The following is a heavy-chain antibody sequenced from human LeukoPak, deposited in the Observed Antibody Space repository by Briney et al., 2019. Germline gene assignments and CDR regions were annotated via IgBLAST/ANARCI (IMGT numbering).Heavy chain of an antibody. CDR1: GGSINKYY. V-gene: IGHV4-59*01. J-gene: IGHJ4*02. CDR3: ARDTAYYDSSGYYYGGRSFDF. Sequence: SQTLSLTWTISGGSINKYYWSWIRQPPGKGLEWIASIYYRGNTNYNPSLKSRVTMSADTSKNQVSLKLSSVTTADTAVYYCARDTAYYDSSGYYYGGRSFDFWGQGTLLSVSS. D-gene: IGHD3-22*01. CDR2: IYYRGNT.